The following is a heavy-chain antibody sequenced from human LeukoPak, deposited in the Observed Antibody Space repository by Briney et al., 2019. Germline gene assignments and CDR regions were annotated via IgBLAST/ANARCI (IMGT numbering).Heavy chain of an antibody. CDR2: ISSNGGST. V-gene: IGHV3-64D*06. CDR1: GFTFSSYA. Sequence: GGSLRLSCSASGFTFSSYAMHWVRQAPGKGLEYVSAISSNGGSTYYADSVKGRFTISRDNSKNTLYLQMSSLRAEGTAVYYCVKAHSGSYYDSFDYWGQGTLVTVSS. D-gene: IGHD1-26*01. CDR3: VKAHSGSYYDSFDY. J-gene: IGHJ4*02.